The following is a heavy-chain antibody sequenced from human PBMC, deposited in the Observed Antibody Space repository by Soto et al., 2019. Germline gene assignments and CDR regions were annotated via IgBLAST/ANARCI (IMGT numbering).Heavy chain of an antibody. CDR2: IRSDGSEI. J-gene: IGHJ4*02. CDR1: GFTFRSYT. Sequence: VGSVRLSCAASGFTFRSYTMAWVRQAPGTGLEWVSSIRSDGSEIHYGASVKGRFTISRDNAHDSLYLQMNSLRAEDTAMYYCARDPEANRGWDFDFWGQGIVVTVSS. CDR3: ARDPEANRGWDFDF. V-gene: IGHV3-21*01. D-gene: IGHD7-27*01.